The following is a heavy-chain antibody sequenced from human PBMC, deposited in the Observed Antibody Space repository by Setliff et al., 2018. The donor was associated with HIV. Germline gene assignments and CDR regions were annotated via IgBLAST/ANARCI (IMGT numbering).Heavy chain of an antibody. CDR2: IYHSGNT. V-gene: IGHV4-38-2*02. Sequence: SETLSLTCTVSGDSISSDFYWGWIRQPPGKGLEWIGSIYHSGNTYYIPSLQSRVTISVDTSKNQFSLKLNSVTAADTAVYYCARGEACGGDCHYAFEMWGQGTMVTVSS. CDR3: ARGEACGGDCHYAFEM. D-gene: IGHD2-21*02. CDR1: GDSISSDFY. J-gene: IGHJ3*02.